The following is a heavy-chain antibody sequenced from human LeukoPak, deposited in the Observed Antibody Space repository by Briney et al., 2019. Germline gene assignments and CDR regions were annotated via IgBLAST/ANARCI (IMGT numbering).Heavy chain of an antibody. V-gene: IGHV3-48*03. CDR2: ISSSNTM. CDR3: ARDWSYYFDY. CDR1: GFTFSSYE. J-gene: IGHJ4*02. Sequence: PGGSLRLSCAASGFTFSSYEMNWVRQAPGKGLEWISYISSSNTMYYADSVKGRLTISRDNAKNSLYLQMNSLRVEDTAVYYCARDWSYYFDYWGQGTLVTVSS. D-gene: IGHD1-26*01.